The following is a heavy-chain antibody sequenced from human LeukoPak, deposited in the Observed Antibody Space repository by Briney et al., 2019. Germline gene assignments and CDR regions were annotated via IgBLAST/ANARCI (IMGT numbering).Heavy chain of an antibody. CDR2: ISSSGSTI. V-gene: IGHV3-11*01. CDR1: RFTICDYY. Sequence: GGSNRLSCATSRFTICDYYVSWKRQARGKGLERVSYISSSGSTIYYAVSVKGRFTISRDNAKNSLYLQMNSLRAEDTAVYYCARDPVVINSGGWFDPWGQGTLVTVSS. D-gene: IGHD3-22*01. J-gene: IGHJ5*02. CDR3: ARDPVVINSGGWFDP.